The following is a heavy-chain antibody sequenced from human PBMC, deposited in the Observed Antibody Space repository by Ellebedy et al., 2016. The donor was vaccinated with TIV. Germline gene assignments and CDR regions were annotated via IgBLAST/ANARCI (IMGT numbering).Heavy chain of an antibody. CDR2: FDPEDGET. CDR3: ATDVQQWLGFDY. Sequence: AASVKVSCKVSGYTLTELSMHWVRQAPGKGLEWMGGFDPEDGETIYAQKFQVRVTMTEDTSTDTAYMELSSLRSEDTAVYYCATDVQQWLGFDYWGQGTLVTVSS. D-gene: IGHD6-19*01. CDR1: GYTLTELS. J-gene: IGHJ4*02. V-gene: IGHV1-24*01.